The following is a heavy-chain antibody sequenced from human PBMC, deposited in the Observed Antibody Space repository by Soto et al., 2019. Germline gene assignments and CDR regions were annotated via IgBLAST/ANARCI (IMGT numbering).Heavy chain of an antibody. CDR2: IYDSGST. D-gene: IGHD2-21*02. CDR1: GGSISSYY. CDR3: ARRARTAAHDY. Sequence: QVQLQESGPGLVKPSETLSLTCTVSGGSISSYYWSWIRQPPGKGLEWIGYIYDSGSTNYSPSLTSRVTVSVDTSKNQFSLERSSVTAADTAVYSCARRARTAAHDYWGQGTLVPVSS. V-gene: IGHV4-59*08. J-gene: IGHJ4*02.